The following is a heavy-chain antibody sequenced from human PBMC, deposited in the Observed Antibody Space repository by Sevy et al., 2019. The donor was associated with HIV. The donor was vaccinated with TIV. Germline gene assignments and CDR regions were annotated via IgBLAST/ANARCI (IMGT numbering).Heavy chain of an antibody. CDR1: GFAFSSHW. V-gene: IGHV3-74*01. J-gene: IGHJ4*02. CDR2: INTDGSST. Sequence: GGSLRLSCEASGFAFSSHWMQWVRQAPGKGRIWVSRINTDGSSTNYGDSVKGRFTISRDNAKNTLYLEMNNLRDEDTALYYCATPRFDFWGPGTLVTVSS. CDR3: ATPRFDF.